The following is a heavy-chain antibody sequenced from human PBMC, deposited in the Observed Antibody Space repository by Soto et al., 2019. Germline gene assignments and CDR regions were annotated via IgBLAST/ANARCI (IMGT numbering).Heavy chain of an antibody. Sequence: GGSLRLSCAASGFTFNTYAMTWVRQTPGKGLEWVSFITTRGARTYYADPVRGRFTISTDSSRNTLYLQMNSLRPDDTAVYFCARYRSDGSASFDSRGQATRVTVSS. D-gene: IGHD3-9*01. CDR2: ITTRGART. J-gene: IGHJ4*02. CDR3: ARYRSDGSASFDS. CDR1: GFTFNTYA. V-gene: IGHV3-23*01.